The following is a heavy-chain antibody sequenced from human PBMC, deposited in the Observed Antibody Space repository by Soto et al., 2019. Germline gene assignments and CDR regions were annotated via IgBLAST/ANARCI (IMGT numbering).Heavy chain of an antibody. Sequence: GGSLRLSCAASGFTFSSYAMSWVRQAPGKWLEWVSGISGSGGSTYYADSVKGRFTISRDNSKNTLYLQMNSLRAEDTAVYYCAKGVRDFWIYYYGMDVWGQGXTVTVYS. D-gene: IGHD3-3*01. J-gene: IGHJ6*02. CDR3: AKGVRDFWIYYYGMDV. CDR2: ISGSGGST. V-gene: IGHV3-23*01. CDR1: GFTFSSYA.